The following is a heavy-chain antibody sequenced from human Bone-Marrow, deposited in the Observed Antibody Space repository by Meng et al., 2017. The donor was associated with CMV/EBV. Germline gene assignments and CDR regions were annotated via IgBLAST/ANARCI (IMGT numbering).Heavy chain of an antibody. CDR3: ARRPLAAAGHNWFDP. CDR2: ISSSSSYI. CDR1: GFTFSSYS. V-gene: IGHV3-21*01. D-gene: IGHD6-13*01. J-gene: IGHJ5*02. Sequence: LSLTCAASGFTFSSYSMNWVRQAPGKGLEWVSSISSSSSYIYYADSVKGRFTISRDNAKNSLYLQMNSLRAEDTAVYYCARRPLAAAGHNWFDPWGQGTLVTVSS.